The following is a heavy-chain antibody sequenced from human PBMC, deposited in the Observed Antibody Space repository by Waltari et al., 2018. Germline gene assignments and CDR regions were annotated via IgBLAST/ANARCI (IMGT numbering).Heavy chain of an antibody. CDR1: GFTFSSYA. D-gene: IGHD3-22*01. J-gene: IGHJ4*02. CDR2: ISGSGGST. CDR3: AKEGSGQYYYDSSGYYNY. V-gene: IGHV3-23*04. Sequence: EVQLVESGGGLVQPGGSLRLSCAASGFTFSSYAMSWVRQAPGKGMVWVSAISGSGGSTYYADPLEGRFTISRDNSKNTLFLQMNSLRAEDTAVYYCAKEGSGQYYYDSSGYYNYWGQGTLVTVSS.